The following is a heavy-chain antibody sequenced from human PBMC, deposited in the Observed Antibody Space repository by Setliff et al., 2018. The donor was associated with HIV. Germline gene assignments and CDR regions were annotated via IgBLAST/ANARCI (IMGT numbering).Heavy chain of an antibody. V-gene: IGHV3-33*03. CDR3: AKDPGRFGVVTPFDN. Sequence: QPGGSLRLSCAASGFSFSNYGMHWVRQAPGKGLEWVAFMWLDDNNKYYADSVKGRFTISRDNAKNSLYLQMNSVRADDTAVYYCAKDPGRFGVVTPFDNWGQGALVTVSS. CDR1: GFSFSNYG. CDR2: MWLDDNNK. D-gene: IGHD3-3*01. J-gene: IGHJ4*02.